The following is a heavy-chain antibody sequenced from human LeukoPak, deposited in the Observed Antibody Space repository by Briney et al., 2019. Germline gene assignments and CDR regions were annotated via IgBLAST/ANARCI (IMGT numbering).Heavy chain of an antibody. CDR3: ARVRDGDYAADY. CDR1: GFTFSSYE. Sequence: PGGSLRLSCAASGFTFSSYEMNWVRQAPGKGLEWVSYISSSGSTIYYADSVKGRFTISRDNAKNSLYLQMNSLRAEDTAVYYCARVRDGDYAADYWGQGTLVTVSS. V-gene: IGHV3-48*03. D-gene: IGHD4-17*01. CDR2: ISSSGSTI. J-gene: IGHJ4*02.